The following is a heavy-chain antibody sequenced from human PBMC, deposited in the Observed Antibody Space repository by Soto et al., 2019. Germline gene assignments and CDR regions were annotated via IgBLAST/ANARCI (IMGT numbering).Heavy chain of an antibody. CDR2: IYWDGDK. CDR1: GFSLSTNGVG. J-gene: IGHJ4*02. CDR3: ARRRDGTYALDY. D-gene: IGHD1-26*01. Sequence: QITLKESGPTLVKPTQTLTLTCTFSGFSLSTNGVGVGWIRQPPGKALEWLALIYWDGDKRYSPSLRSRLTLTKDTSKTQVVLTMTNMDPVDTATYYCARRRDGTYALDYWGQGALVTVA. V-gene: IGHV2-5*02.